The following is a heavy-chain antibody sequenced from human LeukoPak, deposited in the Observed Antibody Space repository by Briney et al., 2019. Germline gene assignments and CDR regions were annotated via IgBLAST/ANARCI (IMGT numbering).Heavy chain of an antibody. V-gene: IGHV4-59*08. Sequence: SETLSLTCTVSGGSISTYYWSWMRQPPGRGLEWIGYIYYSGSTNHNPSLQSRVTISVDTSKNQFSLKLSSVTAADTAVYYCARHRYSSSGGRWFDPWGQGTLVTVSS. CDR3: ARHRYSSSGGRWFDP. CDR2: IYYSGST. J-gene: IGHJ5*02. CDR1: GGSISTYY. D-gene: IGHD6-13*01.